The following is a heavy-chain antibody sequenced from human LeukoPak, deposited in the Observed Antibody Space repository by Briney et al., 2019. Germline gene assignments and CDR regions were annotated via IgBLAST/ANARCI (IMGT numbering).Heavy chain of an antibody. D-gene: IGHD3-10*02. CDR2: ISYTGCT. Sequence: SETLSLTCTVSGGSISTFFWIWIRQPPGKELEFIGYISYTGCTNYNPSLRSRVTISLDTSKNHFSLKLNSVTAADTAVYYCARGQWSGSTGPFDYWGQGTLVTVSS. CDR3: ARGQWSGSTGPFDY. V-gene: IGHV4-59*01. CDR1: GGSISTFF. J-gene: IGHJ4*02.